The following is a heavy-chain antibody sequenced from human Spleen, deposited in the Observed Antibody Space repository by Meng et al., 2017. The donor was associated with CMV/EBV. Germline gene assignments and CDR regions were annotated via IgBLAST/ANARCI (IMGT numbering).Heavy chain of an antibody. CDR2: MNTNSGGT. V-gene: IGHV1-2*02. CDR3: ASDDWFDP. Sequence: KGSCKTSGYTLTGYFMHWVRQAPGQGLEWMGLMNTNSGGTHSTQKFQGRVTMTRDTSTSTVYMELSSLRSEDTAVYYCASDDWFDPWGQGTLVTVSS. J-gene: IGHJ5*02. CDR1: GYTLTGYF.